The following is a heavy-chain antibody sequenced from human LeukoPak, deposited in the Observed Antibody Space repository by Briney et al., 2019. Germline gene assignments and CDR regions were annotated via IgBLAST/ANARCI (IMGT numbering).Heavy chain of an antibody. J-gene: IGHJ4*02. V-gene: IGHV3-33*01. D-gene: IGHD3-16*01. CDR3: ARAVGPFDY. Sequence: GRSLRLSCAPSGFTFSTHGIHWVRQAPGKGLESVAAIWPDGSYKYYADSVKGRFTISRDNSKNTVYLQMNTLRDEDTAVYYCARAVGPFDYWGQGTLVTVSS. CDR2: IWPDGSYK. CDR1: GFTFSTHG.